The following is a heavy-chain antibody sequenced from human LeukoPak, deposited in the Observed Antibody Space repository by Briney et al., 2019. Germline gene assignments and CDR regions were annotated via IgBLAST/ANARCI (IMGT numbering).Heavy chain of an antibody. J-gene: IGHJ4*02. CDR3: ATGSQIREADY. V-gene: IGHV3-11*01. D-gene: IGHD3-10*01. Sequence: GGSLRLSCAASGFSISDCYMGWIRQGPGKGLEWLSYISGGSEYISYADSVKGRFSISRDNAKQSLSLQMNSLRAEDTAVYYCATGSQIREADYWGQGTLVTVSS. CDR1: GFSISDCY. CDR2: ISGGSEYI.